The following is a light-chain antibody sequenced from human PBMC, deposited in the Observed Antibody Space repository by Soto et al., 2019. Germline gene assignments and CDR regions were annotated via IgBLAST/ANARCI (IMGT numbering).Light chain of an antibody. Sequence: DIQMTQSPSSLSASVGDRVTITCRASKTIIKYLNWYRQKPGKAPQVLIYAASNLETGVPSRLSGSGSGTDFTLTISSLQPEDSATYYCQQSYSTTITFGQGTRLEIK. CDR2: AAS. J-gene: IGKJ5*01. CDR3: QQSYSTTIT. CDR1: KTIIKY. V-gene: IGKV1-39*01.